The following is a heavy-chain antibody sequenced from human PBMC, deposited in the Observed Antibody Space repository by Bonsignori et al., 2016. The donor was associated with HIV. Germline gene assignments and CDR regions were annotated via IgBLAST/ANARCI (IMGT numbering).Heavy chain of an antibody. CDR1: GSSITNYY. Sequence: GSLRLSCTVSGSSITNYYWSWIRQLPGKGLEWIGYISDVVNADYNPSLKSRVTIFADTSTNQFSLKIKSVTAADTAVYYCATMPRAWGQGILVTVSS. D-gene: IGHD2-2*01. J-gene: IGHJ5*02. V-gene: IGHV4-59*01. CDR3: ATMPRA. CDR2: ISDVVNA.